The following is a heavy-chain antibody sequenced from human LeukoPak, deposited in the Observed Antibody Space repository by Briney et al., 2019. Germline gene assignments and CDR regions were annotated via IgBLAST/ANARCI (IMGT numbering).Heavy chain of an antibody. D-gene: IGHD4-11*01. V-gene: IGHV3-7*01. J-gene: IGHJ3*01. CDR3: ARDEDTVTPPDAFDV. CDR1: GFTFRSYW. Sequence: GGSLRLSCAGSGFTFRSYWMSWVRQAPGKGLEWVANIKEDGSEIHYVDSVKGRFTISRDNAKSSLYLQMNSLRAEDTAVYYCARDEDTVTPPDAFDVWGQGTMVTVSS. CDR2: IKEDGSEI.